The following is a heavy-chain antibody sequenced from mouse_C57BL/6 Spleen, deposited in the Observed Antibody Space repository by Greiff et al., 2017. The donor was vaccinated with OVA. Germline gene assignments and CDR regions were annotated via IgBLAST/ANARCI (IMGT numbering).Heavy chain of an antibody. CDR2: IYPGDGDT. D-gene: IGHD1-1*01. V-gene: IGHV1-82*01. CDR3: ARGGAITTGFAY. CDR1: GYAFSSYW. J-gene: IGHJ3*01. Sequence: QVQLQESGPELVKPGASVKISCKASGYAFSSYWMNWVKQRPGKGLEWIGRIYPGDGDTNYNGKFKGKATLTADKSSSTAYMQLSSLTSEDSAVYVCARGGAITTGFAYWGQGTLVTVSA.